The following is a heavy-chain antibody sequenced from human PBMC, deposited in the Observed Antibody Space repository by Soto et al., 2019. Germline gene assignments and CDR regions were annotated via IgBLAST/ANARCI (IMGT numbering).Heavy chain of an antibody. V-gene: IGHV2-5*02. D-gene: IGHD3-10*01. CDR3: ARKSYYGSGSFDY. CDR2: IYWDDDK. J-gene: IGHJ4*02. CDR1: GFSLSTGVG. Sequence: QITLKESGPTLVKPTQTLTLTCTFSGFSLSTGVGMGWIRQPPGKALECLALIYWDDDKRYSSSLKSRLTITXDXXKTQVVLIMTNMDPVDTATYYCARKSYYGSGSFDYWGQGILVTVAS.